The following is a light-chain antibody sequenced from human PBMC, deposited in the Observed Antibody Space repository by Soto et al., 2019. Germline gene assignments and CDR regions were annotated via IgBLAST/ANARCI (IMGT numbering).Light chain of an antibody. CDR3: QQYFNWWT. CDR2: GAS. CDR1: QNIGSN. J-gene: IGKJ1*01. Sequence: IVMAQSPATLSVSPWETAILSCRASQNIGSNLAWYQQRPGQAPRLLIYGASSRVTGIPARFSGSGSGTDFTLTISSLQSEDFAVYHCQQYFNWWTFGQGTKVDI. V-gene: IGKV3-15*01.